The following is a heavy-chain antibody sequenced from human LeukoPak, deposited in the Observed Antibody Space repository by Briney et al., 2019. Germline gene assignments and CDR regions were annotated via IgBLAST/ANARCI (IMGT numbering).Heavy chain of an antibody. D-gene: IGHD1-1*01. CDR3: ARGRVSSSTWYSTYFYYFYMDV. Sequence: SETLSLTCSVSDDSITMYYWTSIRQPPGKGLEWIRYFDHTGSTNFNPSLNGRVSISRDTTKNLFSLSLRSVTAADTAVYFCARGRVSSSTWYSTYFYYFYMDVWGKGTTVTVSS. CDR1: DDSITMYY. CDR2: FDHTGST. V-gene: IGHV4-59*01. J-gene: IGHJ6*03.